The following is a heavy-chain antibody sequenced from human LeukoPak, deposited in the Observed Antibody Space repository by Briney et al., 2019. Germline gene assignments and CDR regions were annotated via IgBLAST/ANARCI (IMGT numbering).Heavy chain of an antibody. D-gene: IGHD3-10*01. CDR2: ISSTSSYI. V-gene: IGHV3-21*01. CDR3: ARGHTWFPKSFDY. CDR1: GFTFSNYA. Sequence: PGGSLRLSCAASGFTFSNYAMTWVRQAPGKGLEWVSSISSTSSYIYFADSMKGRFTISRDNAKNSLFLQMNSLRAGDTAVYYCARGHTWFPKSFDYWAQGALVTVSS. J-gene: IGHJ4*02.